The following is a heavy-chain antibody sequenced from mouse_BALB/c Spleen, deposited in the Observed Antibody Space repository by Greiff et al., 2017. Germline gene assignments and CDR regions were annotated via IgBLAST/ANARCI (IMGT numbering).Heavy chain of an antibody. CDR1: GYSITSGYY. D-gene: IGHD1-1*01. V-gene: IGHV3-6*02. J-gene: IGHJ4*01. Sequence: EVQLMESGPGLVKPSPSLSLTCSVTGYSITSGYYRNWIRQFPGNILEWMGYISYDGSNNYNPSLKNRISITRDTSKNQFFLKLNSVTTEDTATYYCATSLLLRYAMDYWGQGTSVTVAS. CDR3: ATSLLLRYAMDY. CDR2: ISYDGSN.